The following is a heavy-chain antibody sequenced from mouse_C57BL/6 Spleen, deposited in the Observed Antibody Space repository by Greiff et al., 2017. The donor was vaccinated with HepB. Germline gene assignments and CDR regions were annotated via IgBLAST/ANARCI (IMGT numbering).Heavy chain of an antibody. CDR3: ARTKYDGSSYWYFDV. CDR2: ISYDGSN. D-gene: IGHD1-1*01. CDR1: GYSITSGYY. V-gene: IGHV3-6*01. J-gene: IGHJ1*03. Sequence: EVKLQESGPGLVKPSQSLSLTCSVTGYSITSGYYWNWIRQFPGNKLEWMGYISYDGSNNYNPSLKNRISITRDTSKNQFFLKLNSVTTEETATYYCARTKYDGSSYWYFDVWGTGTTVTVSS.